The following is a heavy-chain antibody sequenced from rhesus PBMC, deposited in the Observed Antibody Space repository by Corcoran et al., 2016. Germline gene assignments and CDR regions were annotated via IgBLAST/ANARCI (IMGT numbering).Heavy chain of an antibody. J-gene: IGHJ5-1*01. V-gene: IGHV4-173*01. D-gene: IGHD6-13*01. Sequence: QLQLQESGPGLVKPSETLSLTCAVSGGSISSNWWSWIRQPPGKGLEGIGRISGSGGSTSYNPSLKSRVTISTDTSKNQLSLKLISVTAADTAVYYWARADGIAAGRYNRFDVWGPGVLVTVSS. CDR3: ARADGIAAGRYNRFDV. CDR2: ISGSGGST. CDR1: GGSISSNW.